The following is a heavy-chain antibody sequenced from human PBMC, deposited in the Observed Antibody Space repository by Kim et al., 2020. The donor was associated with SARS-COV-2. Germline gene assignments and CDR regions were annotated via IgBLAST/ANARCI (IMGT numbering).Heavy chain of an antibody. D-gene: IGHD1-1*01. CDR1: GYTFTSYA. V-gene: IGHV7-4-1*02. CDR3: ARSSLEWQYYYYMDV. Sequence: ASVKVSCKASGYTFTSYAMNWVRQAPGQGLEWMGWINTNTGNPTYAQGFTGRFVFSLDTSVSTAYLQISSLKAEDTAVYYCARSSLEWQYYYYMDVWGKGTTVTVSS. J-gene: IGHJ6*03. CDR2: INTNTGNP.